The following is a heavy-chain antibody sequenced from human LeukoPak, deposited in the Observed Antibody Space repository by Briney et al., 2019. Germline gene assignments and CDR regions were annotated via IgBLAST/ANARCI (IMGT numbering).Heavy chain of an antibody. CDR2: ISWNSGSI. V-gene: IGHV3-9*03. CDR3: AKDYGSGSGTFDAFDI. Sequence: GGSLRLSCAASGFTFDDYAMHCARQAPGKGLEWVSGISWNSGSIGYADSVKGRFTISRDNAKNTLYLQMNSLRAEDMALYYCAKDYGSGSGTFDAFDIWGQGTMVTVSS. J-gene: IGHJ3*02. D-gene: IGHD1-26*01. CDR1: GFTFDDYA.